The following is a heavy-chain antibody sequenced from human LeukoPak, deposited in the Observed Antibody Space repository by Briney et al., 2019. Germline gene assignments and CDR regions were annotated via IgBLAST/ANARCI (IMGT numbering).Heavy chain of an antibody. CDR3: ARGNSGWKKNWFHP. J-gene: IGHJ5*02. Sequence: ASVKVSCKASGYTFTSYDINWVRQATGQGLEWIGWMNPNSGNTGYAQKFQGRVTMTRNTSISTAYMELSSLRSEDTAVYYCARGNSGWKKNWFHPWGPGTLVPVSS. CDR2: MNPNSGNT. D-gene: IGHD6-19*01. CDR1: GYTFTSYD. V-gene: IGHV1-8*01.